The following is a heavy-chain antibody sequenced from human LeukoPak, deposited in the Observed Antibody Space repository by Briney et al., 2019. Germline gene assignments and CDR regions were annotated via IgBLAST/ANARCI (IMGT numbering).Heavy chain of an antibody. CDR3: ARLSSHYGDYKVDP. D-gene: IGHD4-17*01. J-gene: IGHJ5*02. Sequence: SVKVSCKASGGTFSSYAISWVRQAPGQGLEWMGGIIPIFGTANYAQKFQGRVTMTRDTSTSTVYMELSSLRSEDTAVYYCARLSSHYGDYKVDPWGPGTPVTVSS. V-gene: IGHV1-69*05. CDR2: IIPIFGTA. CDR1: GGTFSSYA.